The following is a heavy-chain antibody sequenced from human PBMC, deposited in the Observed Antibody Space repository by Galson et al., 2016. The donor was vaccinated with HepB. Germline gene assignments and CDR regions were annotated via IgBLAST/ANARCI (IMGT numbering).Heavy chain of an antibody. Sequence: SLRLSCAASGFTFSSYSVNWVRQAPGKGLEWVSSISSSSGYIYYADSVKGRFTISRDNAKNSLYLQMNSLRAEDTAVYYCASGYSYGYFYYWGQGTLVTVSS. CDR1: GFTFSSYS. CDR3: ASGYSYGYFYY. D-gene: IGHD5-18*01. V-gene: IGHV3-21*01. CDR2: ISSSSGYI. J-gene: IGHJ4*02.